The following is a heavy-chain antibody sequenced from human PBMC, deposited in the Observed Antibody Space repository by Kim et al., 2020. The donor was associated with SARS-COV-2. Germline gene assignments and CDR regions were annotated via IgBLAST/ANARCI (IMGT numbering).Heavy chain of an antibody. CDR2: IKSKTDGGTT. J-gene: IGHJ6*02. V-gene: IGHV3-15*01. D-gene: IGHD3-16*01. CDR1: GFTFSNAW. Sequence: GGSLRLSCAASGFTFSNAWMSWVRQAPGKGLEWVGRIKSKTDGGTTDYAAPVKGRFTISRDDSKNTLYLQMNSLKTEDTAVYYCTPFPPFIPRYYYGMDVWGQGTTVTVSS. CDR3: TPFPPFIPRYYYGMDV.